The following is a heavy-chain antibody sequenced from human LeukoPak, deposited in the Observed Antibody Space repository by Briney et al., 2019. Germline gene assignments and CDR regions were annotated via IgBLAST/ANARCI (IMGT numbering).Heavy chain of an antibody. CDR2: IYYSGST. Sequence: SETLSLTCAVSGYSISSSNWWCWLRQPPGEGLEGFGYIYYSGSTYCNPSLKSRVTMSVDTSKNQFSLKLSSVTAVDTAVYYCARKSGYSYGYGYFDYWGQGTLVTVSS. J-gene: IGHJ4*02. CDR1: GYSISSSNW. CDR3: ARKSGYSYGYGYFDY. V-gene: IGHV4-28*01. D-gene: IGHD5-18*01.